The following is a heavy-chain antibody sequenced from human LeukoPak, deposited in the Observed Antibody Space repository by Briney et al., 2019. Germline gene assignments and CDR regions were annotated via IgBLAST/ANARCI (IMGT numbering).Heavy chain of an antibody. J-gene: IGHJ4*02. V-gene: IGHV1-18*01. CDR2: ISAYNGNT. Sequence: EASVKVSCKASGYTFTSYGISWVRQAPGQGLEWMGWISAYNGNTNYAQKLQGRVTMTTDTSTSTAYMELRSLRSDDTAVYYCARGVGYRWRGGSCYSTAGSLGDYWGQGTLVTVSS. CDR1: GYTFTSYG. CDR3: ARGVGYRWRGGSCYSTAGSLGDY. D-gene: IGHD2-15*01.